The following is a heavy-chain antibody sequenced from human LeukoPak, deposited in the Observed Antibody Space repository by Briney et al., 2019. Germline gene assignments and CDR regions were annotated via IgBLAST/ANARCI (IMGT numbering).Heavy chain of an antibody. CDR3: AKDPTYYYDSSGYYVDAFDI. Sequence: PGGSLRLSCAASGFIFSSYAMSWVRQAPGKGLEWVSAISGSGGSTYYADSVKGRFTISRDNSKNTLYLQMNSLRAEDTAVYYCAKDPTYYYDSSGYYVDAFDIWGQGTMVTVSS. V-gene: IGHV3-23*01. CDR2: ISGSGGST. D-gene: IGHD3-22*01. J-gene: IGHJ3*02. CDR1: GFIFSSYA.